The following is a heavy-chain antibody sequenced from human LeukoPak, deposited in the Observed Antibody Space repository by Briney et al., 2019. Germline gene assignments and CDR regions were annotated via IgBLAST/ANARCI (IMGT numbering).Heavy chain of an antibody. CDR2: IYTRGSP. J-gene: IGHJ5*02. CDR3: ARSYGSGSYPWFDP. CDR1: GGSISNYY. V-gene: IGHV4-4*07. Sequence: SETLSLTCTVSGGSISNYYWSWIRQPAGKGLEWIGRIYTRGSPNYNPSLKSRVTMSVDTSKNQFSLKLSSVTAADTAVYYCARSYGSGSYPWFDPWGQGTLVTVSS. D-gene: IGHD3-10*01.